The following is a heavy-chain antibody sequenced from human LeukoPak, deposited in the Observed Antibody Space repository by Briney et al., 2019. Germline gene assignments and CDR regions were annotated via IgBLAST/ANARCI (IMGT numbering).Heavy chain of an antibody. D-gene: IGHD6-13*01. Sequence: SETLSLTCTVSGGSISSYYWSWIRQPPGKGLEWIGYIYYSGSTNYNPSLKSRVTISVDTSKNQFSLKLSSVTAADTAVYYCAGVAAATGGYWGQGTLVTVSS. CDR2: IYYSGST. J-gene: IGHJ4*02. CDR1: GGSISSYY. V-gene: IGHV4-59*08. CDR3: AGVAAATGGY.